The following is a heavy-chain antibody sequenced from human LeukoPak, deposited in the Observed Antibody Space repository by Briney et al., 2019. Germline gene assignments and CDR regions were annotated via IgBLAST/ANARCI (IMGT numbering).Heavy chain of an antibody. CDR1: GGSISSYY. V-gene: IGHV4-59*01. D-gene: IGHD3-10*01. Sequence: PSETLSLTCTVSGGSISSYYWSWIRQPPGKGLEWIGYIYYSGSTNYNPSLKSRVTISVDTSKNQFSLKLSSVTAADTAVYYCARHPTYGSGSYSVPWGQGTLVTVSS. CDR2: IYYSGST. CDR3: ARHPTYGSGSYSVP. J-gene: IGHJ4*02.